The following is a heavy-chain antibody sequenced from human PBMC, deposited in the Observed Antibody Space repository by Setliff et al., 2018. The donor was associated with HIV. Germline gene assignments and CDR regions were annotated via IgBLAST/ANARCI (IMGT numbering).Heavy chain of an antibody. V-gene: IGHV4-39*01. D-gene: IGHD2-8*01. CDR3: ARRGRDGVLIVFATGFDP. CDR1: GGSISSSTYY. Sequence: NPSETLSLTCSVSGGSISSSTYYWGWIRQPPGKGLEWIGDIFYTGNTYYNPSLQSRVAISVDTSENQFSLKLNSVTAADTAVYYCARRGRDGVLIVFATGFDPWGQGTQVTASS. J-gene: IGHJ5*02. CDR2: IFYTGNT.